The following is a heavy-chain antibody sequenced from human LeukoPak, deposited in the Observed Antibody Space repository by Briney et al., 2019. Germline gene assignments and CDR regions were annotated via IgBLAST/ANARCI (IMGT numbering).Heavy chain of an antibody. CDR3: AKIAAPGKTYFDY. V-gene: IGHV3-30-3*02. Sequence: GGSLRLSCAASGLIFSTYAMFWVRQAPGKGLEWVADISYDGNNGYYADSVKGRFTISRDNSKNTLYLQMNGLRVEDTAVYYCAKIAAPGKTYFDYWGQGTLVTVSS. D-gene: IGHD6-13*01. J-gene: IGHJ4*02. CDR1: GLIFSTYA. CDR2: ISYDGNNG.